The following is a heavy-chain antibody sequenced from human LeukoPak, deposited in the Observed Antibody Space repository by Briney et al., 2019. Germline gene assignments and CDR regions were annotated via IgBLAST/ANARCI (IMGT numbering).Heavy chain of an antibody. CDR3: ARSDYHNSGSHTVFGAFDI. Sequence: SETLSLTCTVSGGSISRYYWSWIRRPPGKGLEWIGYIDDSGNTNYNPSLKSQVTISVDKSKNQFSLKLSFVIAADTAMYYCARSDYHNSGSHTVFGAFDIWGQGTRVTVSS. CDR2: IDDSGNT. D-gene: IGHD3-10*01. CDR1: GGSISRYY. V-gene: IGHV4-59*01. J-gene: IGHJ3*02.